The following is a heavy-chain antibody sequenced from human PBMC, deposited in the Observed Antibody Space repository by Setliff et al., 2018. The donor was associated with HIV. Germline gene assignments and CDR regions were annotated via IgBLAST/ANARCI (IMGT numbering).Heavy chain of an antibody. CDR2: IKQDGSEK. D-gene: IGHD4-17*01. V-gene: IGHV3-7*01. J-gene: IGHJ3*02. Sequence: HPGGSLRLSCAASGFTFSRYWMSWVRQAPGKGLEWVANIKQDGSEKYYVDSVKGRFTISRDNAKNSLYLQMNSLRAEDTAVYYCARDTGLGGDYADAFDIWGQGTMVTVSS. CDR3: ARDTGLGGDYADAFDI. CDR1: GFTFSRYW.